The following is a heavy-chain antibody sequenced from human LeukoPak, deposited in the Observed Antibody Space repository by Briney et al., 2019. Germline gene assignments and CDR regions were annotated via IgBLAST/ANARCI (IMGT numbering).Heavy chain of an antibody. D-gene: IGHD3-16*01. CDR3: ARDLGEFLFDP. CDR2: IYYSGST. J-gene: IGHJ5*02. V-gene: IGHV4-59*01. CDR1: GGSISSYY. Sequence: SETLSLTCTVSGGSISSYYWSWIRQPPGKGLEWIGYIYYSGSTNYNPSLKGRVTISVDTSKNQFSLKLSSVTAADTAVYYCARDLGEFLFDPWGQGTLVTVSS.